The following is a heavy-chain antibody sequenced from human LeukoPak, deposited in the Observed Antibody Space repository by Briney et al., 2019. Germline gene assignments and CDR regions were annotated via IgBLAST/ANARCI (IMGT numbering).Heavy chain of an antibody. D-gene: IGHD2-2*01. J-gene: IGHJ5*02. CDR1: GYIFTTYG. Sequence: AVQAPCKASGYIFTTYGISWLRPPPGQRLDWLGWISAYNGNTNYAQKLLGRVTMTTDTSTSTAYMELRSLRSDDTAVQYCARVGYCSSTSCSHRPRNWFDPWGQGTLVTVSS. CDR3: ARVGYCSSTSCSHRPRNWFDP. CDR2: ISAYNGNT. V-gene: IGHV1-18*01.